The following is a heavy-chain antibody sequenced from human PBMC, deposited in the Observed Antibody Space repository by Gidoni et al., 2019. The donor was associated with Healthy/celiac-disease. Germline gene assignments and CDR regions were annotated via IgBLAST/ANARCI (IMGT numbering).Heavy chain of an antibody. D-gene: IGHD3-22*01. V-gene: IGHV4-61*02. CDR2: IYTSGST. J-gene: IGHJ4*02. CDR3: ARKNYYDSSGFFDY. Sequence: QVQLQESGPGLVKPSQTLSLTCTVSGGPISSGSYYWSWIRQPAGKGLEWIGRIYTSGSTNYNPSLKSRVTISVDTSKNQFSLKLSSVTAADTAVYYCARKNYYDSSGFFDYWGQGTLVTVSS. CDR1: GGPISSGSYY.